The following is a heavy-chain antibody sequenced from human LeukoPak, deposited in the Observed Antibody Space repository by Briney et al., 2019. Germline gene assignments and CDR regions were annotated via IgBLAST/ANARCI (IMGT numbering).Heavy chain of an antibody. D-gene: IGHD2-2*01. CDR1: GYSISSGYY. CDR2: IYHSGST. J-gene: IGHJ4*02. V-gene: IGHV4-38-2*02. CDR3: AGVVVPAAYPDY. Sequence: TPSETLSLTCTVSGYSISSGYYWGWIRQPPGKGLEWIGSIYHSGSTYYNPSLKSRVTISVDTSKNQFSLKLSSVTAADTAVYYCAGVVVPAAYPDYWGQGTLVTVSS.